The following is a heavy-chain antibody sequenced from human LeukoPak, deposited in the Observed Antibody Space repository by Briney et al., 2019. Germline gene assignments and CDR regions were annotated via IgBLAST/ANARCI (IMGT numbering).Heavy chain of an antibody. D-gene: IGHD4-17*01. CDR2: IYPGDSDT. CDR3: ASPITCYGDYGGGAFDI. V-gene: IGHV5-51*01. J-gene: IGHJ3*02. Sequence: GESLKISCKGSGYSFTSYWIGWVRQMPGKGLEWMGIIYPGDSDTRYSPSFQGQVTISADKSISTAYLQWSSLKASDTAMYYCASPITCYGDYGGGAFDIWGQGTMVTVSS. CDR1: GYSFTSYW.